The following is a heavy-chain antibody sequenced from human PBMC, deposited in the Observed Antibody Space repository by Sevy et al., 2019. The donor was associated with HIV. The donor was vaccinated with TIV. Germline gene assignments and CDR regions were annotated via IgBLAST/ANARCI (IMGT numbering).Heavy chain of an antibody. Sequence: GGSLRLSWVASGFAFSDYGMHWVRQAPGKGLEWVAVIWYDGNNQHYADSVRGRFTISRDNSKNTLYLQLSSLRAEDTAVYYCARDPRIFGDYLLTYFDYWGQGVLVTVSS. D-gene: IGHD4-17*01. CDR2: IWYDGNNQ. V-gene: IGHV3-33*01. CDR1: GFAFSDYG. CDR3: ARDPRIFGDYLLTYFDY. J-gene: IGHJ4*02.